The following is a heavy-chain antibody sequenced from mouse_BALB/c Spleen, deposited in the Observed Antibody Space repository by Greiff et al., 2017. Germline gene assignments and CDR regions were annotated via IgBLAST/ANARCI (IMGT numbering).Heavy chain of an antibody. V-gene: IGHV5-17*02. Sequence: DVQLVESGGGLVQPGGSRKLSCAASGFTFSSFGMHWVRQAPEKGLEWVAYISSGSSTIYYADTVKGRFTISRDNPKNTLFLQMTSLRSEDTAMYYCARAYRYDSAMDYWGQGTSVTVSS. CDR2: ISSGSSTI. CDR1: GFTFSSFG. CDR3: ARAYRYDSAMDY. D-gene: IGHD2-14*01. J-gene: IGHJ4*01.